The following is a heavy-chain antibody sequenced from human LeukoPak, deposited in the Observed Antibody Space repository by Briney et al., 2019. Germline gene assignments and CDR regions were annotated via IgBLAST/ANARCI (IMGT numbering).Heavy chain of an antibody. CDR1: GFTFSSYA. D-gene: IGHD2-15*01. J-gene: IGHJ4*02. CDR3: AKSPTYCSGGSCYSLIPDYYFDY. Sequence: GGSLRLSCAASGFTFSSYAMSWVRQAPGKGLEWVSAISGSGGSTYYADSVKGRFTISRDNSKNTLYLQMNSLRAEDTAVYYCAKSPTYCSGGSCYSLIPDYYFDYWGQGTLVTVSS. V-gene: IGHV3-23*01. CDR2: ISGSGGST.